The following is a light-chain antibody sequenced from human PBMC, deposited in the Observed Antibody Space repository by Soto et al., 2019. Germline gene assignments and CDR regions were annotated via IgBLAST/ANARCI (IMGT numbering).Light chain of an antibody. J-gene: IGLJ1*01. CDR1: RSDVAGYNF. CDR3: GLYAGFNNVV. V-gene: IGLV2-8*01. CDR2: EVT. Sequence: QSALPQPPSASGSPGQSVTISCTGTRSDVAGYNFVSWYQQHPGKAPKLIIYEVTKRPSGVPDRFSGSKSGNTASLTVSGLQAEDEAHYYCGLYAGFNNVVFATGPQVTVL.